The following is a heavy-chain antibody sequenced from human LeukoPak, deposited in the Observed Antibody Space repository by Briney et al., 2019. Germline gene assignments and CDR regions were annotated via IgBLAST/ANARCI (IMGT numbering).Heavy chain of an antibody. D-gene: IGHD3-9*01. CDR1: GFTFRDYW. J-gene: IGHJ5*02. CDR3: ARDFDYPAS. V-gene: IGHV3-74*01. CDR2: INRDGTNT. Sequence: GGSLRLSCAASGFTFRDYWMYWVRQAPGKGLVFVSRINRDGTNTDYADSVKGRFTISRDNAKNTLYLQMNSLRAEDTAVYYCARDFDYPASWGQGTLVTVSS.